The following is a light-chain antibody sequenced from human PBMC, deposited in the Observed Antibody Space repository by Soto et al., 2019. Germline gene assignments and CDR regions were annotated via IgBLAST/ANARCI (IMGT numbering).Light chain of an antibody. CDR1: QSVCTY. CDR2: EAS. V-gene: IGKV3-11*01. J-gene: IGKJ5*01. Sequence: EMVLTQSPGTLSLSPGDRATLSFRASQSVCTYLAWYQQKPVQAPRLLIYEASNRATGISARFSGSGSGTDFTLTISSLEPEDFAVYYCQHRSDWPGFGQGTRLEI. CDR3: QHRSDWPG.